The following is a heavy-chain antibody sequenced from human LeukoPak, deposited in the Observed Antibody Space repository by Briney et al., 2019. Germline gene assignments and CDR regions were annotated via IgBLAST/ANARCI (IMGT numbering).Heavy chain of an antibody. CDR1: RYTFTYRY. J-gene: IGHJ6*02. CDR3: ASHVDTAMVSYYYYGMDV. D-gene: IGHD5-18*01. CDR2: ITPFNGNT. Sequence: SVKVSCKASRYTFTYRYLHWVRQAPGQALEWMGWITPFNGNTNYAQKFQDRVTITRDRSMSTAYMELSSLRSEDTAMYYCASHVDTAMVSYYYYGMDVWGQGTTVTVSS. V-gene: IGHV1-45*02.